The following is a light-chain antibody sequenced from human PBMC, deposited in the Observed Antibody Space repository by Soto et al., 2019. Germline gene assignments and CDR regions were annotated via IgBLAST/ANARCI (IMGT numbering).Light chain of an antibody. V-gene: IGLV2-14*01. CDR2: EVS. Sequence: QSALTQPASVSGSPGQSITISCTGTSSDVGRYNYVSWYQQHPGKAPKLMIYEVSNRPSGVSNRFSASKSGNTASLTISGLQAEDEADYYCTSYTSSTTWGFGGGTKVTVL. CDR3: TSYTSSTTWG. J-gene: IGLJ2*01. CDR1: SSDVGRYNY.